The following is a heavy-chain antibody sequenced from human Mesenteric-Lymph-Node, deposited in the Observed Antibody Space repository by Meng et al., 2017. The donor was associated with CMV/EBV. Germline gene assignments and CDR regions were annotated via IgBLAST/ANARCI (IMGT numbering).Heavy chain of an antibody. V-gene: IGHV3-30*09. D-gene: IGHD1-1*01. CDR1: GFTFNNYA. Sequence: GGSLRLSCEASGFTFNNYAIHWVRQAPGKGLEWVAEISYDGSIDYYTDSAKGRFAVSRDNSMNTLWLQMNSLRIDDTGVHYCARETTGLDYWGHGTLVTVSS. CDR2: ISYDGSID. CDR3: ARETTGLDY. J-gene: IGHJ4*01.